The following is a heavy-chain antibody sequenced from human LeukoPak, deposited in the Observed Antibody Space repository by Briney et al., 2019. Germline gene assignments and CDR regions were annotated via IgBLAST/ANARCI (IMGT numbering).Heavy chain of an antibody. CDR1: GFTFSDYW. V-gene: IGHV3-48*02. Sequence: PGGSLRLSCAASGFTFSDYWMHWVRQAPGKGLEWVSYISSSSSTIYYADSVKGRFTISRDNAKNSLYLQMNSLRDEDTAVYYCARDLVVAATWDVDYWGQGTLVTVSS. D-gene: IGHD2-15*01. CDR2: ISSSSSTI. CDR3: ARDLVVAATWDVDY. J-gene: IGHJ4*02.